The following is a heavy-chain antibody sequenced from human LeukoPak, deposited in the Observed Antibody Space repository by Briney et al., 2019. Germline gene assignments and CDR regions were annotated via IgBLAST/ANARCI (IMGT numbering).Heavy chain of an antibody. CDR2: IYTTGST. D-gene: IGHD2-2*02. J-gene: IGHJ4*02. CDR1: GASINSGSYY. CDR3: ARCTSTSCYNFDY. Sequence: SQTLSLTCTVSGASINSGSYYWNWIRQSAGKGLEWIGHIYTTGSTNCNPSLKSRVTISLDTSKNQFSLKLNSVTAADTAVYYCARCTSTSCYNFDYWGQGTLVTVSS. V-gene: IGHV4-61*09.